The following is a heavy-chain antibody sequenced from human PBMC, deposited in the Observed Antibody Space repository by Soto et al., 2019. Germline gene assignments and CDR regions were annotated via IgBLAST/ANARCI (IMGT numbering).Heavy chain of an antibody. CDR1: GFTFSSYG. J-gene: IGHJ6*02. CDR3: AKDHLSIAAAGYYYYGMDV. D-gene: IGHD6-13*01. CDR2: ISYDGSNK. V-gene: IGHV3-30*18. Sequence: GGSLRLSCAASGFTFSSYGMHWVRQAPGKGLEWVAVISYDGSNKYYADSVKGRFTISRDNSKNTLYLQMNSLRAEDTAVYYCAKDHLSIAAAGYYYYGMDVWGQGTTVTVSS.